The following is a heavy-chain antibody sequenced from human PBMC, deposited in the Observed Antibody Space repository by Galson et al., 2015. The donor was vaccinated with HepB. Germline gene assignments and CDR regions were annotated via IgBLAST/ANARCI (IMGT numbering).Heavy chain of an antibody. CDR3: ARDYDWGGSYHPAAYYFDY. D-gene: IGHD1-26*01. V-gene: IGHV1-46*01. J-gene: IGHJ4*02. CDR1: GYTFTSYY. Sequence: SVKVSCKASGYTFTSYYMHWVRQAPGQGLEWMGIINPSGGSTSYAQKFQGRVTMTRDTSTSTVYMELSSLRSEDTAVYYCARDYDWGGSYHPAAYYFDYWGQGTLVTVSS. CDR2: INPSGGST.